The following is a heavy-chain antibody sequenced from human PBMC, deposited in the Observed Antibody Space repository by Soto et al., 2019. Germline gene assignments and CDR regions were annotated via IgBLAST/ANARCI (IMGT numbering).Heavy chain of an antibody. CDR3: ARQRTSVVTQAYFDV. Sequence: XETLSLTCAVDGLSFSGYYWSWIRQPPGKGLEWIGEINHSGSTNYNPSLKSRVTISVDTSKNQFSLKLKSVTAADTALYFCARQRTSVVTQAYFDVWGPGSLVTVSS. D-gene: IGHD2-21*02. CDR2: INHSGST. V-gene: IGHV4-34*01. CDR1: GLSFSGYY. J-gene: IGHJ4*02.